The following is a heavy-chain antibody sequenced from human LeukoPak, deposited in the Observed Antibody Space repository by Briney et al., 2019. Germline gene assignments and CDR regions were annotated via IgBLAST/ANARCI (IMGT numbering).Heavy chain of an antibody. J-gene: IGHJ5*02. D-gene: IGHD1-26*01. CDR2: MNPNSGKT. Sequence: ASVKLSCTASGSTFTSYDINWVREATAQGHEWMGWMNPNSGKTGYAQKFQGRVTMTRHSSISTAYMERSSLRSEDRAVYYCARQGNKWALHNWFDPWGQGTLVTVSS. V-gene: IGHV1-8*01. CDR1: GSTFTSYD. CDR3: ARQGNKWALHNWFDP.